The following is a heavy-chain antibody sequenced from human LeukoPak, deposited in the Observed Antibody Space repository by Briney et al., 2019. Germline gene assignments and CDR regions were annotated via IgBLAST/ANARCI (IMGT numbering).Heavy chain of an antibody. CDR3: ARQRGSGCLDY. CDR1: RFTLSNYW. CDR2: IKQDGSET. J-gene: IGHJ4*02. D-gene: IGHD6-19*01. Sequence: GGSLRLSCGASRFTLSNYWMSWVSQAPGKGLEWVANIKQDGSETYYVDSVKGRFTISRDNAKNSLSLQMNSLRAEDTAVYYCARQRGSGCLDYWGQGTLVTVSS. V-gene: IGHV3-7*01.